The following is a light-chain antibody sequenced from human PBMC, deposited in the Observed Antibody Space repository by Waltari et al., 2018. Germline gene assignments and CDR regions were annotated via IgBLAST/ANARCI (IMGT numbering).Light chain of an antibody. J-gene: IGLJ2*01. Sequence: YDLTQPPSVSVSPGQTATITCYGDHLGEQFVSWYQQIPGQSPFLVISQDFKRPSGIPERFSGSNSGNTATLTISGAQAMDEADFYCQSWVGKVVFGGGTKLTV. CDR3: QSWVGKVV. CDR1: HLGEQF. V-gene: IGLV3-1*01. CDR2: QDF.